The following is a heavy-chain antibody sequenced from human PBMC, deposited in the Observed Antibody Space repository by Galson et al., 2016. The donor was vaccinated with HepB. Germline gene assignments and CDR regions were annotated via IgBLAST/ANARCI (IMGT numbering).Heavy chain of an antibody. V-gene: IGHV3-74*01. J-gene: IGHJ4*02. CDR3: ARALIDFRGEDY. D-gene: IGHD3-16*01. Sequence: SLRLSCAASGFTFSSYWMHWVRQVPGKGLVWVSRIDTDGSSTTYADSVKGRFTISRDKAKNTVYLEMNSLRAEDTAVYFCARALIDFRGEDYWGQGTLVTVSS. CDR2: IDTDGSST. CDR1: GFTFSSYW.